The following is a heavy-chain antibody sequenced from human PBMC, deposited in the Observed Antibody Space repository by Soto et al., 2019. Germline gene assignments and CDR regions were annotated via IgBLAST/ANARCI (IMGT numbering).Heavy chain of an antibody. CDR1: GYTFTSYD. Sequence: GASVQVSCKASGYTFTSYDINWVRQATGQGLEWMGWMNPNSGNTGYAQKFQGRVTMTRNTSISTAYMELSSLRSEDTAVYYCARGGTTFPSNYYYYMDVWGKGTTVTVSS. V-gene: IGHV1-8*01. J-gene: IGHJ6*03. D-gene: IGHD1-1*01. CDR3: ARGGTTFPSNYYYYMDV. CDR2: MNPNSGNT.